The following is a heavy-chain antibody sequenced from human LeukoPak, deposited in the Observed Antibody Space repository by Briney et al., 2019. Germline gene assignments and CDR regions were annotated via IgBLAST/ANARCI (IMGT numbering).Heavy chain of an antibody. Sequence: SVKVSCKASGGTFSSYAISWVRQAPGQGLEWMGGIIPIFGTANYAQKFQGRVTITADESTSTAYMELSSLRSEDTAVYYCARGRGRVSSSTGGDAFDIWGQGTMVTVSS. CDR1: GGTFSSYA. J-gene: IGHJ3*02. CDR3: ARGRGRVSSSTGGDAFDI. CDR2: IIPIFGTA. D-gene: IGHD6-6*01. V-gene: IGHV1-69*13.